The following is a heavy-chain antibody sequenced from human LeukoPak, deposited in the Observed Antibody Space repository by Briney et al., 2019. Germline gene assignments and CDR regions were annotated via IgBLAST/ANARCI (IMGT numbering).Heavy chain of an antibody. D-gene: IGHD3-10*02. CDR3: AELGITMIGGV. Sequence: GGSLRLSCAASGFTFSNYEMHWVRQAPGKGLEWVSYIRSSGITIHYADSVKGRFTISRDNAKNSLYLQMNSLRAEDTAVYYCAELGITMIGGVWGKGTTVTISS. CDR1: GFTFSNYE. CDR2: IRSSGITI. V-gene: IGHV3-48*03. J-gene: IGHJ6*04.